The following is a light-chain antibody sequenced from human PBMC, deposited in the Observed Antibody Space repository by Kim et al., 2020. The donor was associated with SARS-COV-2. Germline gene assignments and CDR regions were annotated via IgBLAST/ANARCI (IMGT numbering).Light chain of an antibody. V-gene: IGKV1-5*03. CDR2: STS. J-gene: IGKJ1*01. CDR3: QHRT. Sequence: PSTLSAAVGDRVTITGRASQNVGNWLAWYQQKPGHAPRLLSFSTSRLEDGVPGRFSGTGSGTHFTLTITDLQPEDFATYFCQHRTFGQGTKVDIK. CDR1: QNVGNW.